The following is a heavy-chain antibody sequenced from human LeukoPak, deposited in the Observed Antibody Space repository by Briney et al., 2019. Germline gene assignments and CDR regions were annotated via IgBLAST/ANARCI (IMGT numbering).Heavy chain of an antibody. CDR2: IYTSGST. V-gene: IGHV4-4*07. CDR1: GGSISSYY. J-gene: IGHJ3*02. CDR3: ARAGYSSSWYAAQHDAFDI. Sequence: PSGTLSLTCTVSGGSISSYYWSWIRQPAGKGLEWIGRIYTSGSTNYNPSLKSRVTMSVDTSKNQFSLKLSSVTAADTAVYYCARAGYSSSWYAAQHDAFDIWGQGTMVTVSS. D-gene: IGHD6-13*01.